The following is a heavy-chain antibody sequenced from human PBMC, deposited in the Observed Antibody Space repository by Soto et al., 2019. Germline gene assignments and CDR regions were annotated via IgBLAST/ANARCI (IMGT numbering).Heavy chain of an antibody. CDR1: GFTFSSYS. V-gene: IGHV3-21*01. Sequence: GGSLRLSCAASGFTFSSYSMNWVRQAPGKGLEWVSSISSSSRYLYYADSVKGRFTVSRDNAKNSVYLQMNSLRAEDTAVYYCAREIVLVPAPDPGAFDFWGQGTMVTVSS. J-gene: IGHJ3*01. CDR2: ISSSSRYL. D-gene: IGHD2-2*01. CDR3: AREIVLVPAPDPGAFDF.